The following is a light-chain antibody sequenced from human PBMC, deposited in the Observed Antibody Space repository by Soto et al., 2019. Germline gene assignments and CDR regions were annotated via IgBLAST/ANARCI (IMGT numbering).Light chain of an antibody. CDR1: QALSNY. CDR2: SAS. Sequence: DIQLTQSPSVLSASVGDTVTITCRASQALSNYLAWYQQKPGKAPDLLIYSASTLQSGVPSRFSGSGSETEFSLTISSLQPDDFATYYCQHYKMYSPWTFGQGTKVDIK. V-gene: IGKV1-9*01. J-gene: IGKJ1*01. CDR3: QHYKMYSPWT.